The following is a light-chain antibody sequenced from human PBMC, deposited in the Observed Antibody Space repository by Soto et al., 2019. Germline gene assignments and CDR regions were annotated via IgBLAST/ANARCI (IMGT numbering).Light chain of an antibody. CDR2: DAS. V-gene: IGKV3-11*01. CDR1: QSVSSY. Sequence: EIVLTQSPATLSLSPGARATLACRASQSVSSYLAWYQQKPGQAPTLLIYDASNRATGIPARFSGSGSATDFTLTISSLQPQDFAVYYCQQRSNWPPLTFGGGTKVDI. CDR3: QQRSNWPPLT. J-gene: IGKJ4*01.